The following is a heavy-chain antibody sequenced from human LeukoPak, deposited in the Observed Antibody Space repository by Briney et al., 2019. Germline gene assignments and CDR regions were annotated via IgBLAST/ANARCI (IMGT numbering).Heavy chain of an antibody. J-gene: IGHJ3*02. Sequence: SETLSLACTVSGGSISSYYWSWIRQPPGKGLEWIGYIYYSGSTNYNPSLKSRVTISVDTSKNQFSLKLSSVTAADTAVYYCARNRGWELRYDAFDIWGQGTMVTVSS. CDR2: IYYSGST. CDR1: GGSISSYY. D-gene: IGHD1-26*01. V-gene: IGHV4-59*08. CDR3: ARNRGWELRYDAFDI.